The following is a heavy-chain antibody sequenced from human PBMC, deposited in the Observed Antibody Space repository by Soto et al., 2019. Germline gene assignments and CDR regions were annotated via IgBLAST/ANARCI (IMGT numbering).Heavy chain of an antibody. Sequence: SETLSLTCAVYGGSFSGYYWTWIRQPPGKGLEWIGSIYYSGSTYYNPSLKSRVTISVDTSKNQFSLKLSSVTAADTAVYYCARRSEWELLQYYYYGMDVWGQGTTVTVSS. D-gene: IGHD1-26*01. J-gene: IGHJ6*02. CDR3: ARRSEWELLQYYYYGMDV. CDR2: IYYSGST. CDR1: GGSFSGYY. V-gene: IGHV4-34*01.